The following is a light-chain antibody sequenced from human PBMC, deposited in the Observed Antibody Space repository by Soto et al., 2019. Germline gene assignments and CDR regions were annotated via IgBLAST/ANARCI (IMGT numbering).Light chain of an antibody. CDR2: GAS. Sequence: EIVMTQSPATLSVSPGESATLSCRASQSVRSNLAWYQQKPGQAPRLLIYGASTRATDIPDRFSGSGSGTEFTLTISDLQSEVFAVYYCQQYNNWPPWTFGQGTKVDI. V-gene: IGKV3-15*01. CDR1: QSVRSN. CDR3: QQYNNWPPWT. J-gene: IGKJ1*01.